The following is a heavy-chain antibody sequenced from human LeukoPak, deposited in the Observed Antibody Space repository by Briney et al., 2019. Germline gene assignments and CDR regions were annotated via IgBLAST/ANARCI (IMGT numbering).Heavy chain of an antibody. Sequence: ASVKVSCKASGYTFSTYYLHWMRQAPGQGLEWMGWINPYSGGTNYAQKLQGRVTMTGDTSISTAYMELSRLRSDDTAVYYCARDFYDSSGYYPDYWGQGTLVTVAS. J-gene: IGHJ4*02. V-gene: IGHV1-2*02. D-gene: IGHD3-22*01. CDR2: INPYSGGT. CDR3: ARDFYDSSGYYPDY. CDR1: GYTFSTYY.